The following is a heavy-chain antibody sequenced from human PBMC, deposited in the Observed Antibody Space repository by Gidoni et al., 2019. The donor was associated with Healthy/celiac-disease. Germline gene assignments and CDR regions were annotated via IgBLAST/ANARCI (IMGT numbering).Heavy chain of an antibody. D-gene: IGHD5-12*01. V-gene: IGHV4-39*07. CDR2: IYYSGST. Sequence: QLQLQESGPGLVKPSETLSLTCTVSGGSISSSSYYWGWIRQPPGKGLEWIGSIYYSGSTYYHPSLKSRVTISVDTSKNQFSLKLSSVTAADTAVYYCARVTGYDLGWFDPWGQGTLVTVSS. J-gene: IGHJ5*02. CDR1: GGSISSSSYY. CDR3: ARVTGYDLGWFDP.